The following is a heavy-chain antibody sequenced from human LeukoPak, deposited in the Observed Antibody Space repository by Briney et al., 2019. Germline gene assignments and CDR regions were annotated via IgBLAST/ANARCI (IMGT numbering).Heavy chain of an antibody. CDR3: ARVLSGY. CDR1: GGSISSSSYY. J-gene: IGHJ4*02. Sequence: PSETLSLTCTVSGGSISSSSYYWGWIRQPPGKGLEWIGSIYYSGSTYYNPSLKSRVTISVDTSKNQFSLKLSSVTAADTAVYYCARVLSGYWGQGTLVTVSS. V-gene: IGHV4-39*07. CDR2: IYYSGST. D-gene: IGHD3-3*01.